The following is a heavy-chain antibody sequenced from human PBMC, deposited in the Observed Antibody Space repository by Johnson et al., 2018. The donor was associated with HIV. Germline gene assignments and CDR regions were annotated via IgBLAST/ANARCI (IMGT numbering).Heavy chain of an antibody. D-gene: IGHD6-6*01. CDR1: GFTVSSNY. CDR2: ISGSGSTI. Sequence: QVQLVESGGGLIQPGGSLRLSCAASGFTVSSNYMSWVRQAPGKGLEWVSVISGSGSTIYYADSVKGRFTISRDNAKNSLYLQMNSLRAEDTAVYYCAREISSRSAFDIWGQGTMVTVSS. J-gene: IGHJ3*02. V-gene: IGHV3-11*04. CDR3: AREISSRSAFDI.